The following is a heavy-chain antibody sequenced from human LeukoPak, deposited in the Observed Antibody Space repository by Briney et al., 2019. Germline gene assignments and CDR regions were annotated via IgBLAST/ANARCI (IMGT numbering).Heavy chain of an antibody. Sequence: ASVKVSCKASGYTFTGYFIHWVRQAPGQGLEWMGWINPNTGGTNYAQKFQGRVTMTRDTSISTAYMELSRLRSDDTAMYYCARVPTYKEPGRNWFDPWGQGTLVTVSS. CDR1: GYTFTGYF. D-gene: IGHD1-14*01. V-gene: IGHV1-2*02. CDR2: INPNTGGT. CDR3: ARVPTYKEPGRNWFDP. J-gene: IGHJ5*02.